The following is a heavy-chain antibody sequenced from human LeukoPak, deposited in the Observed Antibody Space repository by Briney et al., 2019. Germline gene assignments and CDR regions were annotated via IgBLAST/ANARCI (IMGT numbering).Heavy chain of an antibody. D-gene: IGHD2-2*01. Sequence: SETLSLTCTVSGGSISSGGYYWSWIRQPPGKGLEWIGEINHSGSTNYNPSLKSRVTISVDTSKNQFSLKLSSVTAADTAVYYCARGIVVVPAARRWFDPWGQGILVTVSS. J-gene: IGHJ5*02. CDR1: GGSISSGGYY. CDR3: ARGIVVVPAARRWFDP. V-gene: IGHV4-39*07. CDR2: INHSGST.